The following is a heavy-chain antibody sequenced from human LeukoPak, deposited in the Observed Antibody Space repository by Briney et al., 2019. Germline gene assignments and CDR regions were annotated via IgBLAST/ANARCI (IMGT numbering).Heavy chain of an antibody. D-gene: IGHD5-24*01. V-gene: IGHV1-2*02. Sequence: GASVKVSCKASGYTFTGYYMHWVRQAPGQGLEWMGWINPNSGGTNYAQKLQGRVTMTRDTSISTAYMELSRLRSDDTAVYYCARDMVEMATIEFGYWGQGTLVTVSS. J-gene: IGHJ4*02. CDR3: ARDMVEMATIEFGY. CDR1: GYTFTGYY. CDR2: INPNSGGT.